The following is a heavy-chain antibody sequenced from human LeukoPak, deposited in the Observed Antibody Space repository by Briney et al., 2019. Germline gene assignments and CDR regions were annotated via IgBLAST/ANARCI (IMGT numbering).Heavy chain of an antibody. Sequence: GGSLRLSCAASGFTFSSYAMHWVRQAPGKGLEWVAVISYDGSNKYYADSVKGRFTISRDNSENTLYLQMNSLRAEDTAVYYCARDGGGYSYGVDYWGQGTLVTVSS. D-gene: IGHD5-18*01. J-gene: IGHJ4*02. CDR3: ARDGGGYSYGVDY. V-gene: IGHV3-30-3*01. CDR1: GFTFSSYA. CDR2: ISYDGSNK.